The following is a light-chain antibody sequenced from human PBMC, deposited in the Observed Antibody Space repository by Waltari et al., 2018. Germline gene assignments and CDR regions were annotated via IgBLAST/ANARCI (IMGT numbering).Light chain of an antibody. V-gene: IGLV2-8*01. Sequence: QSALTQPPSASGSPGQSVAISCTGTSSDVGGYNYVSWYQQHPGKAPKLMIYEVNKRPSGVPDRFSGSKSGNTASLTVSGLQAEDEADYYCSSYAGSDIWVFGGGTRLTFL. CDR3: SSYAGSDIWV. J-gene: IGLJ3*02. CDR1: SSDVGGYNY. CDR2: EVN.